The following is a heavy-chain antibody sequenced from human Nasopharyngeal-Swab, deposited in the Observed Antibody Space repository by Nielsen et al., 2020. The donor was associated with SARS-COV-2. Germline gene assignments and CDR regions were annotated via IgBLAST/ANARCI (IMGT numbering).Heavy chain of an antibody. CDR2: ISGSGDST. Sequence: GESLKISCGASGISFSSFAVSWVRQAPGKGLEWVSGISGSGDSTYYADSVKGRFTLSRDNSKNTLYLQMNRLRGEETAIYYCAKDPYDGTYQGFDYWGQGTLVTVSS. CDR1: GISFSSFA. J-gene: IGHJ4*02. D-gene: IGHD3-16*01. V-gene: IGHV3-23*01. CDR3: AKDPYDGTYQGFDY.